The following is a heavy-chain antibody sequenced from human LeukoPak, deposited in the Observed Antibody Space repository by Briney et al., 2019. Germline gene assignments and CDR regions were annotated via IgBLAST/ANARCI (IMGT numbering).Heavy chain of an antibody. CDR3: AREPSSSLGSDPSWFDP. V-gene: IGHV4-30-2*01. J-gene: IGHJ5*02. Sequence: KPSQTLSLTCTVSGGSISSGGYYWSWIRQPPGKGLEWIGYIYHSGSTYYNPSLKSRVTISVDRSKNQFSLKLSSVTAADTAVYYCAREPSSSLGSDPSWFDPWGQGTLVTVSS. CDR2: IYHSGST. D-gene: IGHD6-13*01. CDR1: GGSISSGGYY.